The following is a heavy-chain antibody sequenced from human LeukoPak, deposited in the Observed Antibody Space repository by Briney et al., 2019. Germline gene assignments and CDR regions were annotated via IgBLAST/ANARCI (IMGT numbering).Heavy chain of an antibody. Sequence: ASVKVSCKASGCTFTGYYMHWVRQAPGQGLEWMGWINPNSGGTNYAQKFQGWVTMTRDTSISTAYMELSRLRSDDTAVYYCARTIQPNLLTPFDYWGQGTLVTVSS. D-gene: IGHD5-18*01. V-gene: IGHV1-2*04. CDR1: GCTFTGYY. CDR3: ARTIQPNLLTPFDY. CDR2: INPNSGGT. J-gene: IGHJ4*02.